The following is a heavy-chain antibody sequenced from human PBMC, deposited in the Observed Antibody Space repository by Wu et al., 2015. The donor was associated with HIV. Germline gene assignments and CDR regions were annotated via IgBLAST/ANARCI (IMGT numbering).Heavy chain of an antibody. CDR3: ASSSLGYYLPFDY. CDR1: GGTFSSYA. J-gene: IGHJ4*02. Sequence: QVQLVQSGAEVKKPGSSVKVSCKASGGTFSSYAISWVRQAPGQGLEWMGGIIPIFGTTNYVQKFQGRVTITTDESTSTAYMELSSLRSEDTAVYYCASSSLGYYLPFDYWGQGTLVTVSS. V-gene: IGHV1-69*05. CDR2: IIPIFGTT. D-gene: IGHD3-3*01.